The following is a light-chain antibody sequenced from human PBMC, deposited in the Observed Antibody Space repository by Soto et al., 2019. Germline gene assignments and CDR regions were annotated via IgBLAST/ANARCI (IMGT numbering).Light chain of an antibody. J-gene: IGLJ1*01. CDR1: ISDVGRFDV. CDR2: EGS. Sequence: QSVVTHPCSVSESRGQSITISCTGTISDVGRFDVVSLYQQHPGQVPKLIIYEGSRRPSGVSSRFSGSKSGNTASLTISGLQAEDEADYYCSAYVNSTSYVFGRGTKLTVL. V-gene: IGLV2-23*01. CDR3: SAYVNSTSYV.